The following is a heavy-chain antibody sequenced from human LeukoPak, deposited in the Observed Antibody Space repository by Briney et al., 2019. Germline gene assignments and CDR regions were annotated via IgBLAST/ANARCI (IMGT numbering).Heavy chain of an antibody. CDR1: GGSISSSIYY. CDR2: IYYSVST. J-gene: IGHJ4*02. CDR3: XSLHYDFXXGYYKGGDY. Sequence: PSETLSLTCTVSGGSISSSIYYWGWIRQPPGKGLEWIGSIYYSVSTYYNPSLKSRVTISVDTSKNQFSLKLSSVTAADTAAYXCXSLHYDFXXGYYKGGDYWGQGTLVTVSS. D-gene: IGHD3-3*01. V-gene: IGHV4-39*01.